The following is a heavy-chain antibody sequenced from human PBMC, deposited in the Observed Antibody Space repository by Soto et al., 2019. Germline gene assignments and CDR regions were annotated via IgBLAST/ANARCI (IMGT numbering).Heavy chain of an antibody. Sequence: PAETLSLTCTVSGGPISSYYLSWIRQPPGKGLEWIGYIYYSGSTNYNPSLKSRVTISVDTSKNQFSLKLSSVTVADTAVYYCARHVVPAANYFAYWGQGTLVTVS. V-gene: IGHV4-59*08. CDR1: GGPISSYY. CDR3: ARHVVPAANYFAY. D-gene: IGHD2-2*01. CDR2: IYYSGST. J-gene: IGHJ4*02.